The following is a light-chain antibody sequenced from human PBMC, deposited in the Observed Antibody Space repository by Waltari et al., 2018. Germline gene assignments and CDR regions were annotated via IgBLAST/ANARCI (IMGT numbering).Light chain of an antibody. CDR1: SSDVGSQNL. CDR3: CSYAGRRTLV. Sequence: QYALTQPADVYGSPGQTITISCTGTSSDVGSQNLVTWYQASPGKAPKLLIYEDTKRPSGSSDRFSVSKSGNTASLTISGLHAEDEAYYYCCSYAGRRTLVFGGWTKVTVL. V-gene: IGLV2-23*01. J-gene: IGLJ3*02. CDR2: EDT.